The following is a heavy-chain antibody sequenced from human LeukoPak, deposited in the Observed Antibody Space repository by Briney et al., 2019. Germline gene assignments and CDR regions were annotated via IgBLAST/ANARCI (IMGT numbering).Heavy chain of an antibody. CDR3: ARDKRTGTYYYGMDV. CDR2: INPSGGST. CDR1: GYTFTSYY. J-gene: IGHJ6*02. V-gene: IGHV1-46*01. D-gene: IGHD1-1*01. Sequence: ASVTVSCTASGYTFTSYYMHWVRQAPGQGLEWMGIINPSGGSTSYAQKFQGRVTMTRDTSTSTVYMELSSLRSEDTAVYYCARDKRTGTYYYGMDVWGQGTTVTVSS.